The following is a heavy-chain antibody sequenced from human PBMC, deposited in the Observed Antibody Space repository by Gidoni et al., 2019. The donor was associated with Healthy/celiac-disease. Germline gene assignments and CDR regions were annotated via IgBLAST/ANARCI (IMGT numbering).Heavy chain of an antibody. CDR1: GGSIRRGSYS. CDR3: ATSLFPYYYDSSGYYYYFDY. V-gene: IGHV4-61*02. Sequence: QVQLQESRPGLVTPSQTLSLTCTVSGGSIRRGSYSWRWIRQPAGKGLEWIGRIYTSGSTNYNPSLKSRVTISVDTSKNQFSLKLSSVTAADTAVYYCATSLFPYYYDSSGYYYYFDYWGQGTLVTVSS. CDR2: IYTSGST. D-gene: IGHD3-22*01. J-gene: IGHJ4*02.